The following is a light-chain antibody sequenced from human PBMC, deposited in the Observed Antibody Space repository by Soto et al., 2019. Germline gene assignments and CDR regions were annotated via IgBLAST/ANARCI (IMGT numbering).Light chain of an antibody. Sequence: DIVMTHSPDSLAVSLGERATINCKSSQSVLYTSNNQNYLAWYQQKPGQPPKLLIYWASTRESGVPDRFSGSGSGTDFTLTISSLQDEDVAVYYCQQYYSTPAFGGGTKVEIK. CDR3: QQYYSTPA. V-gene: IGKV4-1*01. J-gene: IGKJ4*01. CDR1: QSVLYTSNNQNY. CDR2: WAS.